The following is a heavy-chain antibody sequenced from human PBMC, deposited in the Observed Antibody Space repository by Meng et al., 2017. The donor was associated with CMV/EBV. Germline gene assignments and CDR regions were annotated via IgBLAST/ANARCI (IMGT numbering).Heavy chain of an antibody. D-gene: IGHD6-19*01. CDR2: ISSSGSTI. Sequence: GGSLRLSCAASGFTFSSYEMNWVRQAPGKGLEGVSYISSSGSTIYYADSVKGRFTISRDNAKNSLYLQMNSLRAEDTAVYYCARDLAVAGSYYYYGMDVWGQGTTVTVSS. CDR1: GFTFSSYE. V-gene: IGHV3-48*03. J-gene: IGHJ6*02. CDR3: ARDLAVAGSYYYYGMDV.